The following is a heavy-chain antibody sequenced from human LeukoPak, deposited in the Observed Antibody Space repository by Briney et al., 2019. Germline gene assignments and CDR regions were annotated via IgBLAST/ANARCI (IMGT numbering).Heavy chain of an antibody. Sequence: GGSLRLSCAASGFMFSSYSMNWVRQAPGKGLEWVSYIRSSSSTIYYADSVKGRFNISRDNAKNSLYLQMNSLRDEDTAVYYCARAGSHYYGSGSGFYFDYWGQGTLVTVSS. J-gene: IGHJ4*02. CDR1: GFMFSSYS. CDR2: IRSSSSTI. CDR3: ARAGSHYYGSGSGFYFDY. D-gene: IGHD3-10*01. V-gene: IGHV3-48*02.